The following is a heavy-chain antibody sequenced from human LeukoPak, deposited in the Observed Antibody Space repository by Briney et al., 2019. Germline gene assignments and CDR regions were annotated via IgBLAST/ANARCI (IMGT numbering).Heavy chain of an antibody. CDR2: INHSGST. D-gene: IGHD2-2*02. Sequence: SETLSLTCAVYGGSFSGYYWSWIRQPPGKGLEWIGEINHSGSTNYNPSLKSRVTISVDTSKNQFSLKLSSVTAADTAVYYCARGRCSSTSCYNYYYGMDVWGQGTTVTVSS. CDR1: GGSFSGYY. V-gene: IGHV4-34*01. CDR3: ARGRCSSTSCYNYYYGMDV. J-gene: IGHJ6*02.